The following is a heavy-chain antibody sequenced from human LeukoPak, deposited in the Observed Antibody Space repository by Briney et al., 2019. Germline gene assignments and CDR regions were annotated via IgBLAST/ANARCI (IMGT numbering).Heavy chain of an antibody. CDR2: TYYRSKWYN. J-gene: IGHJ4*02. CDR1: GDSVSSNSVA. Sequence: SQTLSLTCAISGDSVSSNSVAWNWIRQSPSRGLEWLGRTYYRSKWYNDYAVSVKGRITINPDTSKNQFSLQLNSVTPEDTAVYYCARDHYSGGSCHWRFDYWGQGTLVTVSS. CDR3: ARDHYSGGSCHWRFDY. D-gene: IGHD2-15*01. V-gene: IGHV6-1*01.